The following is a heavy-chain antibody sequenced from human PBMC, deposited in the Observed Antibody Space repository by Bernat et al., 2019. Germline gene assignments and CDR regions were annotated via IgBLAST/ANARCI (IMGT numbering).Heavy chain of an antibody. CDR3: VRSVSGAAGFFDY. CDR2: INGDGTIT. Sequence: EVKLVESGGGLIQPGGSLRLSCAASGFTFSGDWMHWVRQVPGQGLVWVSRINGDGTITDYADSVKSLFTISRDNAKNTLYLQMNSLRVEDTAVYYCVRSVSGAAGFFDYWGPGSLVTVSS. D-gene: IGHD5/OR15-5a*01. V-gene: IGHV3-74*01. J-gene: IGHJ4*02. CDR1: GFTFSGDW.